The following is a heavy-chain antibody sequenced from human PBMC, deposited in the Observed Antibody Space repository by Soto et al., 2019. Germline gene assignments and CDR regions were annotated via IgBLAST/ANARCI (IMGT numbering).Heavy chain of an antibody. CDR2: IYPGDSDT. CDR3: ARQGGSITIFGVVRTDYYGMDV. Sequence: GESLKISCKGSGYSFTSYWIGWERQMPGKGLEWMGIIYPGDSDTRYSPSFQGQVTISADKSISTAYLQGSSLKASDTAMYYCARQGGSITIFGVVRTDYYGMDVWGQGSTVPV. J-gene: IGHJ6*02. CDR1: GYSFTSYW. V-gene: IGHV5-51*01. D-gene: IGHD3-3*01.